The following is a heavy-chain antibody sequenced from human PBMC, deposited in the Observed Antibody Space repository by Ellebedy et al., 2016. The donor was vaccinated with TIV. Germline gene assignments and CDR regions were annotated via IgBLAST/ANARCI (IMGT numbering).Heavy chain of an antibody. J-gene: IGHJ5*02. CDR2: IRQEGDEI. D-gene: IGHD4-17*01. Sequence: GESLKISCAASGFNFSSYWMTWVRQAPGKGLEWVAKIRQEGDEIYYVESVKGRFTISRDNAKNSLFLQMNSLGVEDTAVYYCARRASYGDYAVQVNPWFDPWGQGTLFTVSS. V-gene: IGHV3-7*01. CDR3: ARRASYGDYAVQVNPWFDP. CDR1: GFNFSSYW.